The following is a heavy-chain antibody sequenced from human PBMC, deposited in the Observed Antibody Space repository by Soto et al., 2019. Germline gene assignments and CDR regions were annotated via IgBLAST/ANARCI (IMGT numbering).Heavy chain of an antibody. V-gene: IGHV4-34*01. CDR3: ARGPAVTLPWDFIDS. Sequence: QEQLQQWGAGLLKPSETLSLTCVVYGGSFSGYYWSWIRQPPGKGLEWIGEINHSGNTNYNPSLKSRVTISIDTSKIQFSLKLNSVTAADTAVYYCARGPAVTLPWDFIDSWGQGTLVAVSS. CDR1: GGSFSGYY. D-gene: IGHD4-17*01. J-gene: IGHJ4*02. CDR2: INHSGNT.